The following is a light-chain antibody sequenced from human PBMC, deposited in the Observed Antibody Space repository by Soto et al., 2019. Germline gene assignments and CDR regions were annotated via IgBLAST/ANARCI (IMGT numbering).Light chain of an antibody. J-gene: IGKJ5*01. V-gene: IGKV3-20*01. Sequence: EVVMTQSPATLSVSPGNTVTLSCRANQTITSNLAWYQQKPGQAPRLLIYGASSRATGIPDRFSGSGSGTDFTLTISRLEPEDFAVYYCQQYGSSPRTFGQGTRLEIK. CDR3: QQYGSSPRT. CDR1: QTITSN. CDR2: GAS.